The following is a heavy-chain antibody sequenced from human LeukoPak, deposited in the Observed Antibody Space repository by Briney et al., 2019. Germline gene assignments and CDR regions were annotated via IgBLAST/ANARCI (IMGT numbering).Heavy chain of an antibody. V-gene: IGHV1-18*01. CDR3: ARDLYYYDSSGLLPY. D-gene: IGHD3-22*01. CDR1: GYTFTSYG. CDR2: ISAYNGNT. Sequence: ASVKVSCKASGYTFTSYGISWVRQAPGQGLEWMGWISAYNGNTNYAQKLQGRVTMTTDTSTSTAYMELRSLRSDGTAVYYCARDLYYYDSSGLLPYWGQGTLVTVSS. J-gene: IGHJ4*02.